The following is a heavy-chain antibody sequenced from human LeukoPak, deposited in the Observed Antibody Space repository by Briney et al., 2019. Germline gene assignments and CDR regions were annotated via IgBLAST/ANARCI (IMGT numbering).Heavy chain of an antibody. D-gene: IGHD3-22*01. CDR1: GFTFSSYA. CDR3: AKDLGDSSGYYDDAAFDI. Sequence: GGSLRLSYAASGFTFSSYAMSWVRQAPGKGLEWVSAISGSGDSTYYADSVKGRFTISRDNSKNTLYLQMNSLRAEDTAVYYCAKDLGDSSGYYDDAAFDIWSQGTMVTVSS. CDR2: ISGSGDST. J-gene: IGHJ3*02. V-gene: IGHV3-23*01.